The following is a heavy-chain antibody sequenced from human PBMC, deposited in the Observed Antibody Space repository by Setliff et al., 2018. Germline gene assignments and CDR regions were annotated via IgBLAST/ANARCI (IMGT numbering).Heavy chain of an antibody. V-gene: IGHV4-4*09. D-gene: IGHD3-10*01. CDR1: GGSISSPY. CDR3: ARAYYYGSGNSHKYYMDV. Sequence: SETLSLTCTVSGGSISSPYWSWIRQPPGKGLGWIGYFYHSGSMNYNPSLKGRVTMSVDTSNNQLSLKLTSVSAADTAVYYCARAYYYGSGNSHKYYMDVWGKGTAVTVSS. CDR2: FYHSGSM. J-gene: IGHJ6*03.